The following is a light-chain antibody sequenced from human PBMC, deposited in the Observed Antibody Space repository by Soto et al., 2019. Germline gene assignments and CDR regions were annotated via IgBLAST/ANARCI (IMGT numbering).Light chain of an antibody. Sequence: QSVLTQSPSASASLGASVKFTCTLSGGHSSYAIAWHQQQPEKGPRYLMKLNSDGSHSKGDGIPDRFSGSSSGAERYLTISSLQSEDEADYYCQTWGTGIWVFGGGTKLTVL. CDR1: GGHSSYA. V-gene: IGLV4-69*01. CDR3: QTWGTGIWV. CDR2: LNSDGSH. J-gene: IGLJ3*02.